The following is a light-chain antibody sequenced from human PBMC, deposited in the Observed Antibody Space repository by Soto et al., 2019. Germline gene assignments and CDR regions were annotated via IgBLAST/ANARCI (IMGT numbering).Light chain of an antibody. V-gene: IGKV1-39*01. CDR2: AAS. J-gene: IGKJ5*01. Sequence: DIQMTQSPPSLSASVGDRATITCRASQSISTYLNWYQQKPGKATNLLIYAASTLHSGVPSRFSGSGSGTDFTLIISSLQPEDFATFYCQQSYNIPITFGQGTRLEIK. CDR1: QSISTY. CDR3: QQSYNIPIT.